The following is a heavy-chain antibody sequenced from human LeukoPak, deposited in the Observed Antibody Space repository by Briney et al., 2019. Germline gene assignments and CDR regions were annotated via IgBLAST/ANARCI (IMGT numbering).Heavy chain of an antibody. Sequence: PSETLSLTCAVSGYSITSGYYWGWIRQPAGKGPEWIGRIYASGTTNYNPSLKSRVTMSVDTSKNQFSLKLSSVTAADTAVYYCAGSSAWYNWFDPWGQGILVTVSS. D-gene: IGHD6-19*01. CDR3: AGSSAWYNWFDP. V-gene: IGHV4-4*07. CDR1: GYSITSGYY. J-gene: IGHJ5*02. CDR2: IYASGTT.